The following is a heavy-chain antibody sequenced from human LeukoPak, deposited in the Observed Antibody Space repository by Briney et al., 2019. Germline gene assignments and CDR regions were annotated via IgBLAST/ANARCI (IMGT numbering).Heavy chain of an antibody. D-gene: IGHD1-26*01. J-gene: IGHJ3*01. Sequence: GGSLRLSCEISGFSVSVNYINRVRQAPGKGLEWVSVIHTDGTKYYGDSVKGRFIISRDESKNTVYPQMNSLRAEDTAMYYCARDPLSWEIRGWDDGYDVRGQGTMVTVSS. V-gene: IGHV3-53*01. CDR2: IHTDGTK. CDR3: ARDPLSWEIRGWDDGYDV. CDR1: GFSVSVNY.